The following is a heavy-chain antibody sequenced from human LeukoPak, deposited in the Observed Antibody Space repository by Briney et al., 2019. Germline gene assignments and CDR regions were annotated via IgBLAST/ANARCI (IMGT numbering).Heavy chain of an antibody. D-gene: IGHD1-7*01. Sequence: SETLSLTCAVSGGSISSGGYSWSWIRQPPGKGLEWIGYIYHSGSTYYNPSLKSRVTISADRSKNQFSLKLSSVTAADTAVYYCARDRITGTTVGAFDIWGQGTMVTVSS. CDR3: ARDRITGTTVGAFDI. J-gene: IGHJ3*02. CDR1: GGSISSGGYS. CDR2: IYHSGST. V-gene: IGHV4-30-2*01.